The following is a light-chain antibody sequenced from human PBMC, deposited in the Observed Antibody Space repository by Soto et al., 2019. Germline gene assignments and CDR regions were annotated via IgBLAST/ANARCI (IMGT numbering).Light chain of an antibody. Sequence: DIQMAQSPSTLSGSVGDRVTITCRASQTISSWLAWYQQKPGKAPKLLIYKASTLKSGVPSRFSGSGSGTEFTLTISGLLPEDFATYHCQQLNTLPFTFGQGTLLEV. V-gene: IGKV1-5*03. CDR1: QTISSW. J-gene: IGKJ5*01. CDR2: KAS. CDR3: QQLNTLPFT.